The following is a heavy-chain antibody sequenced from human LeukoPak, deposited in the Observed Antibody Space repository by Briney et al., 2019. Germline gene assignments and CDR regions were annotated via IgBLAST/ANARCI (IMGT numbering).Heavy chain of an antibody. D-gene: IGHD2-15*01. V-gene: IGHV4-34*01. Sequence: PSETLSLTCAVYGGSFSGYYWSCIRQPPGEGLEWIGEINHSGSTNYNPSLKSRVAISVDTSKNQFSLKLSSVTDAHTALYYCARPIRRGYCSGGSCLYGMDVWGQGTTVTVSS. CDR2: INHSGST. CDR1: GGSFSGYY. CDR3: ARPIRRGYCSGGSCLYGMDV. J-gene: IGHJ6*02.